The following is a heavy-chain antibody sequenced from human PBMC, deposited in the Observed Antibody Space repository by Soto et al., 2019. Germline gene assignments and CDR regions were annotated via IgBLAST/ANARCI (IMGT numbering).Heavy chain of an antibody. J-gene: IGHJ4*02. V-gene: IGHV1-46*03. Sequence: GXSVKVSCKASGCTFTSYYIHWVRQAPGQGLEWMXIVNHXGGSTNYAQKXXGRVTVTXXKSKSTVFMELNSMRYEDTAVYYCARHLAAGDSWGQGTLVTVSS. CDR3: ARHLAAGDS. CDR1: GCTFTSYY. CDR2: VNHXGGST. D-gene: IGHD6-25*01.